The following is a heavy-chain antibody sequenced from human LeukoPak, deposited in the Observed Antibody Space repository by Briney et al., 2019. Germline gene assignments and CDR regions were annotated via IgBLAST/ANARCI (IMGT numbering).Heavy chain of an antibody. Sequence: PGGSLRLSCAASGFTFSSYAMSWVRQAPGKGLEWVSSISGSGGSTYYADSVKGRFTISRDNSKNTLYLQMNSLRAEDTAVYYCAKDRCSTSCYFDYWGQGTLVTVSS. V-gene: IGHV3-23*01. CDR3: AKDRCSTSCYFDY. J-gene: IGHJ4*02. D-gene: IGHD2-2*01. CDR1: GFTFSSYA. CDR2: ISGSGGST.